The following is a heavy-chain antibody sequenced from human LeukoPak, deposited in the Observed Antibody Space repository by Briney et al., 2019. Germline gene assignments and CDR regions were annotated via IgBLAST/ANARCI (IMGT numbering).Heavy chain of an antibody. V-gene: IGHV1-3*03. D-gene: IGHD3-3*01. J-gene: IGHJ3*02. CDR3: ARGHYDFWSGYMDAFDI. CDR1: GFTITNYA. CDR2: VNPGSGDT. Sequence: RASVKVSCKTSGFTITNYAIHWVRQAPGHRLEWMGWVNPGSGDTKYSEDFQGRLSITRDTSASTVYMALSSLTSEDTAVYYCARGHYDFWSGYMDAFDIWGQGTMVTVSS.